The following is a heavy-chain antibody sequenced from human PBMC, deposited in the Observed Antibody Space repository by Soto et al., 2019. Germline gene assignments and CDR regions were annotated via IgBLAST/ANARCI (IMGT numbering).Heavy chain of an antibody. CDR3: AGEYCSRGSCAFDM. D-gene: IGHD2-15*01. CDR1: GFTVSSNY. CDR2: LYSGGST. V-gene: IGHV3-66*01. Sequence: EVQLVESGGGLVQPGGSLRLSCAVSGFTVSSNYMSWVRQAPGEGLEWVSVLYSGGSTDYADSVKGRFTISRDDSKNTVYLQMNSLRAEDTAVYYCAGEYCSRGSCAFDMWGQGTMVTVSS. J-gene: IGHJ3*02.